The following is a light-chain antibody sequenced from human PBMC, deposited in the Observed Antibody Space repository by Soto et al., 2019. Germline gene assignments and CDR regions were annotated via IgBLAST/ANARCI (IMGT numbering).Light chain of an antibody. CDR1: SSNIGNNY. J-gene: IGLJ2*01. Sequence: QSVLTQSPSVSAAPGQQVTISCSGSSSNIGNNYVSWYQQLPGTAPKLLIYDNNKRPSGIPDRFSGSKSGTSGTLDITGLQTGDVADYYCATWDGSLPGEVFGGGTKLTVL. V-gene: IGLV1-51*01. CDR2: DNN. CDR3: ATWDGSLPGEV.